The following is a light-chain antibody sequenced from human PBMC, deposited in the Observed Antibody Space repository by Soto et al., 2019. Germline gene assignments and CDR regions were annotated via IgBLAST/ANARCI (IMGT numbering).Light chain of an antibody. CDR2: DAS. CDR1: LSVRSY. J-gene: IGKJ4*01. CDR3: QQRFNWPLT. V-gene: IGKV3-11*01. Sequence: EIVLTQSPATLSLSPGERAILSCKASLSVRSYLAWYQQKPGQAPRLLMYDASNRASGTPARFSGSGSGTDFSLSISSLEPEDFAIYNCQQRFNWPLTFGGGTKVEI.